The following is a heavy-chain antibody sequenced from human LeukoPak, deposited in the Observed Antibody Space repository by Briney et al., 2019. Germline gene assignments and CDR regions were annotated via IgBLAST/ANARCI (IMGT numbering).Heavy chain of an antibody. CDR3: AKRDTIFGVWGELDP. D-gene: IGHD3-3*01. V-gene: IGHV3-23*01. J-gene: IGHJ5*02. CDR1: GFTFSSYG. Sequence: GGSLRLSCAASGFTFSSYGMSWVRQAPGKGLEWVSAISGVDHITYYADSVKGRFTISRDTSKNTLYLQMNSLRVEDTAVYYCAKRDTIFGVWGELDPWGQGTLVIVSS. CDR2: ISGVDHIT.